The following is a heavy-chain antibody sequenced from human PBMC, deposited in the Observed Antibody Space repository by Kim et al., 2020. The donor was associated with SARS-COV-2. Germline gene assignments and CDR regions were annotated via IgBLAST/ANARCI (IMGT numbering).Heavy chain of an antibody. D-gene: IGHD1-26*01. J-gene: IGHJ6*04. V-gene: IGHV3-43*01. CDR3: VMALGDYYYGMDV. Sequence: ADSVKGRFTISRDNSKNSLYLQMNRLRTEDTALYYCVMALGDYYYGMDVWGKGTTVTVSS.